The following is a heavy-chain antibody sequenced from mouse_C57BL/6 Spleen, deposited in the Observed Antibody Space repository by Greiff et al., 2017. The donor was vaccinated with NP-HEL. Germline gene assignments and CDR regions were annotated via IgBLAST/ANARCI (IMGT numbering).Heavy chain of an antibody. CDR1: GYTFTSYW. V-gene: IGHV1-50*01. Sequence: QVQLQQPGAELVKPGASVKLSCKASGYTFTSYWLQWVKQRPGQGLEWIGEIDPSDSYTNSNQKFKGKATLTVDTSSSTAYMQLSSLTSEDSAVYYCARAYYSRPDCWGQGTTLTVSS. J-gene: IGHJ2*01. CDR2: IDPSDSYT. CDR3: ARAYYSRPDC. D-gene: IGHD2-12*01.